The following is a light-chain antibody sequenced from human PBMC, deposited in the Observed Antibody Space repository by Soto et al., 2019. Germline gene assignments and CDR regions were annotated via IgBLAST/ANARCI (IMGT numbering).Light chain of an antibody. V-gene: IGKV3-15*01. Sequence: EIVMTQSPVTLSVSPGERATLSCRASQNINNNLAWYQQKPGQAPRLLIYGASTRATGISARFSGGGSGTEFTLTISRLEPEDFAVYYCQQHGTSPITFGQGTRLEIK. CDR3: QQHGTSPIT. CDR2: GAS. CDR1: QNINNN. J-gene: IGKJ5*01.